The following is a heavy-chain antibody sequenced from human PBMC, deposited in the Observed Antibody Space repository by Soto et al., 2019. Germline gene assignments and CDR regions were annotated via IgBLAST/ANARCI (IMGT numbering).Heavy chain of an antibody. CDR2: IFPGDAET. CDR3: ATPGGFGMDV. D-gene: IGHD5-12*01. V-gene: IGHV5-51*01. Sequence: GESLKLSCQVSGYNFATHWIGWVRHKAGKGLEWMGIIFPGDAETRYSPSFQGHITISADKSISIAYLRWSSLKASDTGMYYCATPGGFGMDVWGQGTTVTVSS. CDR1: GYNFATHW. J-gene: IGHJ6*02.